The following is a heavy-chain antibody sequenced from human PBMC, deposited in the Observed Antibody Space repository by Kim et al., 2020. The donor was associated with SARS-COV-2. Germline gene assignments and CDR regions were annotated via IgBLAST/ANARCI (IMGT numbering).Heavy chain of an antibody. D-gene: IGHD2-2*01. CDR2: ISYDGSNK. V-gene: IGHV3-33*05. CDR1: GFTFSSYG. Sequence: GGSLRLSCAAYGFTFSSYGMHWVRQAPGKGLEWVAAISYDGSNKYYADSVKGRFTISRDNSKNTLYLQMNSLRAEDTAVYYCARAGVCSTSCSHWGQGTMVTVSS. J-gene: IGHJ4*02. CDR3: ARAGVCSTSCSH.